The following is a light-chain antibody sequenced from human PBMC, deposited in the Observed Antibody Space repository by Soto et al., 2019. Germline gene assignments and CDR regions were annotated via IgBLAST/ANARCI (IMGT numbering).Light chain of an antibody. Sequence: DIQMTESPSTLSASAGDRVTITCRASQSISSWLAWYQQKPGKAPKLLIYKASSLESGVPSRFSGSGSGTEFTLTISSLQPDDFATYYCQQSFSTPQTFGGRTKVDI. V-gene: IGKV1-5*03. J-gene: IGKJ4*01. CDR1: QSISSW. CDR3: QQSFSTPQT. CDR2: KAS.